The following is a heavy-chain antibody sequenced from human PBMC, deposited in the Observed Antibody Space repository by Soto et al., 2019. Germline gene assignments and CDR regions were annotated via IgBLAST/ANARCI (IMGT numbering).Heavy chain of an antibody. J-gene: IGHJ3*02. CDR1: GFTFSSYA. V-gene: IGHV3-64*01. CDR2: ISSNGGST. Sequence: GGSLRLSCAASGFTFSSYAMHWVRQAPGKGLEYVSAISSNGGSTYYANSVKGRFTISRDNSKNTLYLQMGSLRAEDMAVYYCARAVVVAANDAFDIWGQGTMVTVSS. D-gene: IGHD2-15*01. CDR3: ARAVVVAANDAFDI.